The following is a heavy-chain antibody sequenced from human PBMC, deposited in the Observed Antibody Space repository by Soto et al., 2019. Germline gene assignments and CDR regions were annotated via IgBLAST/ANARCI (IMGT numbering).Heavy chain of an antibody. J-gene: IGHJ4*02. CDR1: GFTFSSYA. V-gene: IGHV3-23*01. CDR3: AKEYYGQRYFDY. D-gene: IGHD3-10*01. Sequence: EVQLLESGGGLVQPGGSLRLSCAASGFTFSSYAMSWVRQAPGQGLEWVSAISGSGGSTYYADSVKGRFTISRDNSKNTRYRQMNSLRAKDTAVYYCAKEYYGQRYFDYWAQGTMVTVSS. CDR2: ISGSGGST.